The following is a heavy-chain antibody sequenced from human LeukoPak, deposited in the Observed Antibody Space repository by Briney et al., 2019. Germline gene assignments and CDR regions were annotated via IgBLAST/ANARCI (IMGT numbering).Heavy chain of an antibody. J-gene: IGHJ4*02. CDR2: ISGSGGST. Sequence: GGSLRLSCAASGFTFSSYAMSWVRQAPGKGLEWVSAISGSGGSTYYADSVKGRFTISRDNSKNTLYLQMNSLRAEDTAVYYCAAHSSIAARGGVWDYWGQGTLVTVSS. CDR3: AAHSSIAARGGVWDY. D-gene: IGHD6-6*01. V-gene: IGHV3-23*01. CDR1: GFTFSSYA.